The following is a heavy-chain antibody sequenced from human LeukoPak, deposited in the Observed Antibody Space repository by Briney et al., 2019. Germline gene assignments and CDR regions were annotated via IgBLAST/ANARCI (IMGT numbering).Heavy chain of an antibody. D-gene: IGHD2-15*01. V-gene: IGHV3-23*01. Sequence: PGGSLRLSCAASGFTFSSYAMSWVRQAPGKGLKWVSAISVSGGSTYYADSVKGRFTISRDNSKNTLYLQMNSLRAEDTAVYYCAKASEDRPQGALSPPDYWGQGTLVTVSS. CDR3: AKASEDRPQGALSPPDY. J-gene: IGHJ4*02. CDR2: ISVSGGST. CDR1: GFTFSSYA.